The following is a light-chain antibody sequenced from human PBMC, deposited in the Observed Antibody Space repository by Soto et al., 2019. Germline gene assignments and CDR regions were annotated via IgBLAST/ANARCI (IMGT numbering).Light chain of an antibody. CDR2: AAS. V-gene: IGKV1-9*01. Sequence: DIQLTQSPSFLSASVGDRVTITCRASQGISSYLAWYQQKPGKAPKLLIYAASTLQSGVPSRFSGSASGTEFTLTISSLQPEDFATYYCQQLNSYPWTFRQGTKVEIK. J-gene: IGKJ1*01. CDR3: QQLNSYPWT. CDR1: QGISSY.